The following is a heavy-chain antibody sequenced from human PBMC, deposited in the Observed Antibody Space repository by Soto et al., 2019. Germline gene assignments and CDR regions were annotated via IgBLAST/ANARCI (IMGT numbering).Heavy chain of an antibody. V-gene: IGHV3-30*03. CDR2: ISYDGSNK. D-gene: IGHD3-9*01. J-gene: IGHJ4*02. CDR1: GFTFSSYG. CDR3: ASEENVLRYFDWSLRFDY. Sequence: GGSLRLSCAASGFTFSSYGMHWVRQAPGKGLEWVAVISYDGSNKYYADSVKGRFTISRDNSKNTLYLQMNSLRAEDTAVYYCASEENVLRYFDWSLRFDYWGQGTLVTVSS.